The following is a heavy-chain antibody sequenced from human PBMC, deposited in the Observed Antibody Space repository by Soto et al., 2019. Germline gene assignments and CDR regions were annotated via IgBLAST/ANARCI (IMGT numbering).Heavy chain of an antibody. CDR1: GDSCTTYY. CDR3: ARDPGARTASPCAYF. D-gene: IGHD2-21*02. V-gene: IGHV1-2*02. J-gene: IGHJ1*01. CDR2: INPNSGGT. Sequence: WASVKGACLASGDSCTTYYIHWVLRAPGQRLGWMGWINPNSGGTNYAQNFQGRVTMTRDTSISTAYMELSRLRSDDKAVYYCARDPGARTASPCAYF.